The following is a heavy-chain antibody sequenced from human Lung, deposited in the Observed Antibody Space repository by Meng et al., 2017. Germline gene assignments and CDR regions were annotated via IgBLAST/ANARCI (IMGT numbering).Heavy chain of an antibody. D-gene: IGHD4-11*01. J-gene: IGHJ4*02. CDR3: ARGPTTMAHDFDY. V-gene: IGHV4-34*01. CDR2: INHSGST. Sequence: QVQRQQWGAGLLKPSETLSLTCVVSGGVFMDYYWSWIRQPPGKGLEWIGEINHSGSTNYNPSLESRATISVDTSQNNLSLKLSSVTAADSAVYYCARGPTTMAHDFDYWGQGTLVTVSS. CDR1: GGVFMDYY.